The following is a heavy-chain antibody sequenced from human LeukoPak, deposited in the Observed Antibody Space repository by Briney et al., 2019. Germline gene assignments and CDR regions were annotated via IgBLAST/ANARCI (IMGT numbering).Heavy chain of an antibody. CDR1: GYTLTELS. J-gene: IGHJ4*02. Sequence: ASVKVSCKVSGYTLTELSMHWVRQAPGKGLEWMGGFDPEGGETIYAQKFQGRVTMTEDTSTDTAYMELSSLRSEDTAVYYCATSNKWLVKKYFDYWGQGTLVTVSS. CDR3: ATSNKWLVKKYFDY. D-gene: IGHD6-19*01. CDR2: FDPEGGET. V-gene: IGHV1-24*01.